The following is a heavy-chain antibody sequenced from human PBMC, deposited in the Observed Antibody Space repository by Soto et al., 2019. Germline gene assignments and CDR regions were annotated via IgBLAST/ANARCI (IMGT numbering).Heavy chain of an antibody. D-gene: IGHD3-3*01. V-gene: IGHV1-69*02. Sequence: SVKVSCKASGGTFSSYTISWVRQAPGQGLEWMGRIIPILGIANYAQKFQGRVTITADKSTSTAYMELSSLRSEDTAVYYCAKNFWSGYYEGKHFDYWGQGTLVTVSS. CDR2: IIPILGIA. J-gene: IGHJ4*02. CDR3: AKNFWSGYYEGKHFDY. CDR1: GGTFSSYT.